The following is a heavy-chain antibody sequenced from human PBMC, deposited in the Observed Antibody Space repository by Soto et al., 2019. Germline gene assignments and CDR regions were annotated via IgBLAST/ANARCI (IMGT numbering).Heavy chain of an antibody. CDR1: GGSISSGGYS. CDR2: IYFKGTT. CDR3: ARLGGYYQALDS. Sequence: SETLSLTSTVSGGSISSGGYSWSWIRQPPGKGLEWIGYIYFKGTTTYNPSLKSRVSISVDTSKNEVSLKLTSVTAADTAVYYCARLGGYYQALDSWGQGTVVTVSS. V-gene: IGHV4-61*08. D-gene: IGHD3-22*01. J-gene: IGHJ4*02.